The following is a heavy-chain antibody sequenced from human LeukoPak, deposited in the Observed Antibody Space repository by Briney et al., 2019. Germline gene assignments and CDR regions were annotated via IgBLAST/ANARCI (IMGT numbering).Heavy chain of an antibody. J-gene: IGHJ4*02. V-gene: IGHV3-23*01. Sequence: PGGSLRLSCAASGSTFSSYAMSWVRQAPGKGLEWVSSVSGSGGSTYYADSVKGRFTISRDNSKSTLFLQMNSLRAEDTAVYYCAKSSYYDSSGYYREYYFDYWGQGTLVTVSS. D-gene: IGHD3-22*01. CDR3: AKSSYYDSSGYYREYYFDY. CDR1: GSTFSSYA. CDR2: VSGSGGST.